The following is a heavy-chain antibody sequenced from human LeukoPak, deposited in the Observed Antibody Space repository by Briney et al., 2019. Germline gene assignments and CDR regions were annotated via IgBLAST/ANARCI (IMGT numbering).Heavy chain of an antibody. V-gene: IGHV5-51*01. D-gene: IGHD3-10*01. CDR1: GYSFTSYW. CDR3: ARSSYYYGSGSYYNVDAFDI. Sequence: GESLKISCKGSGYSFTSYWIGWVRQMPGKGLEWMGIIYPGDSDTRCSPSFQGQVTISADKSISTAYLQWSSLKASDTAMYYCARSSYYYGSGSYYNVDAFDIWGQGTIVTVSS. CDR2: IYPGDSDT. J-gene: IGHJ3*02.